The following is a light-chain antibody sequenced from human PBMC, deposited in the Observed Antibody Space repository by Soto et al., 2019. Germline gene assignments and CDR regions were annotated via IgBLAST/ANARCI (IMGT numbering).Light chain of an antibody. Sequence: QSALTQPASVSGPPGQSITISCTGTSSDVGAYNYVSWYQHHPGKAPRLVIYDVTNRHSGISDRFSGSKSGNTASLTISGLLAEDEADYYCTSYTSTSTYVFGTGTKLTVL. V-gene: IGLV2-14*01. CDR3: TSYTSTSTYV. CDR2: DVT. J-gene: IGLJ1*01. CDR1: SSDVGAYNY.